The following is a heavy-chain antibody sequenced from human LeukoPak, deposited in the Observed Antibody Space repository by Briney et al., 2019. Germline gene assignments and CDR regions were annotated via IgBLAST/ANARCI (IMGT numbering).Heavy chain of an antibody. CDR3: ASILGDYGDHVDAFDI. CDR2: IKQDGSEK. CDR1: GLTFSSYW. J-gene: IGHJ3*02. D-gene: IGHD4-17*01. Sequence: GGSLRLSCAASGLTFSSYWMTWVRQAPGKGLEWVANIKQDGSEKYYVDFVKGRFTISRDNAKNSLYLQMNSLRAEDTAVYYCASILGDYGDHVDAFDIWGQGTMVTVSS. V-gene: IGHV3-7*01.